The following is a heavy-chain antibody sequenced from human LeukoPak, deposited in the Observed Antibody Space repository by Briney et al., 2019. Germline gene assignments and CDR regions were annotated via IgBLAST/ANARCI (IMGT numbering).Heavy chain of an antibody. V-gene: IGHV3-15*01. CDR2: IKSKTDGGTT. D-gene: IGHD3-10*01. J-gene: IGHJ2*01. CDR1: GFTFSSAW. Sequence: GGSLRLSCAVSGFTFSSAWMSWVRQAPGKGLEWVGRIKSKTDGGTTDYAAPVKGRFTISRDDSKNTLYLQMHSLKSEDTAVYYCTTDTYKKGIWYFDLWGRGTLVTVSS. CDR3: TTDTYKKGIWYFDL.